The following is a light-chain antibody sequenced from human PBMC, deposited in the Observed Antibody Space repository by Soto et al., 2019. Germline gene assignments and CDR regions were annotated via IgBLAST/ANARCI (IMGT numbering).Light chain of an antibody. CDR2: DAS. CDR1: QTISTW. Sequence: ENTFTIPRRASQTISTWMAWYQQKPGKAPKLLVYDASTLQSGVASRFSGSGSGTGFTLTISCLQPEDFAPYYCQQYYSYTYTFGQGTRLEIK. V-gene: IGKV1-5*01. J-gene: IGKJ5*01. CDR3: QQYYSYTYT.